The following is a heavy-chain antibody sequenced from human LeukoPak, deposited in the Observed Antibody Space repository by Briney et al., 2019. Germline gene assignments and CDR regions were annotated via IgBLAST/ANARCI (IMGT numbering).Heavy chain of an antibody. V-gene: IGHV1-69*01. CDR1: GGTFSSYA. J-gene: IGHJ4*02. D-gene: IGHD2-2*01. CDR2: IIPIFGTA. CDR3: ARGRRIGYCSSTSCPYYFDY. Sequence: SVKVSCKASGGTFSSYAISWVRQAPGQGLELMGGIIPIFGTANYAQKFQGRVTITADESTSTAYMELSSLRSEDTAVYYCARGRRIGYCSSTSCPYYFDYWGQGTLVTVSS.